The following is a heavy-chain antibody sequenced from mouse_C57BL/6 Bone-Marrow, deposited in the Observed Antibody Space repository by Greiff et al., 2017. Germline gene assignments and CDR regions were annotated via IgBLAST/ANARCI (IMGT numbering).Heavy chain of an antibody. V-gene: IGHV14-4*01. CDR2: IDPEYGDT. J-gene: IGHJ2*01. CDR3: TTLYGNYPHYFDY. Sequence: VQLQQSGAELVRPGASVKLSCTASGFNIKDDYMHWVKQRPEQGLEWIGWIDPEYGDTEYDSKFQGKATITADTSSNTAYLQLSSLTSDDTAVYDGTTLYGNYPHYFDYWGQGTTLTVSS. D-gene: IGHD2-1*01. CDR1: GFNIKDDY.